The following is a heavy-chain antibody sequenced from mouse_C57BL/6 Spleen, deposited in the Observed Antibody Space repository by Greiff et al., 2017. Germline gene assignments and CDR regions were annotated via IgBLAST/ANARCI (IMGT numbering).Heavy chain of an antibody. CDR3: TRGYYEYDDYAMDY. J-gene: IGHJ4*01. CDR2: ISSGGDYI. Sequence: LVESGEGLVKPGGSLKLSCAASGFTFSSYAMSWVRQTPEKRLEWVAYISSGGDYIYYADTVKGRFTISRDNARNTLYLQMSSLKSEDTAMYYCTRGYYEYDDYAMDYWGQGTSVTVSS. CDR1: GFTFSSYA. D-gene: IGHD2-4*01. V-gene: IGHV5-9-1*02.